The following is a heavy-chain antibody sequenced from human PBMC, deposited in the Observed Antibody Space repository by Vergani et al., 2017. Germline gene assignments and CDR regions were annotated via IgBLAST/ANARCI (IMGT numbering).Heavy chain of an antibody. J-gene: IGHJ6*02. V-gene: IGHV4-31*03. CDR3: ARGDYDYPKFSYSGTDV. CDR2: IYYSGST. Sequence: QLQLQESGPGLVKPSQTLSLTCTVSVGSISSGGYYCSWIRQPPGKGLEWNGYIYYSGSTYYNPSLKSRVTTSVDTSKKQFSLKLSSVTAAVTAVYYCARGDYDYPKFSYSGTDVWGQGTTATVYS. CDR1: VGSISSGGYY. D-gene: IGHD4/OR15-4a*01.